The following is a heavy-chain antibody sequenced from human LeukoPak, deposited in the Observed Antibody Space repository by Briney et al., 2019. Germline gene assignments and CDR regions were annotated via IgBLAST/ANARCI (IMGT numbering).Heavy chain of an antibody. D-gene: IGHD5-18*01. J-gene: IGHJ4*02. V-gene: IGHV4-59*01. CDR1: GGSISSYY. CDR3: ARTGYSYVPYYFDY. CDR2: IYYSGST. Sequence: SETLSLTRTVSGGSISSYYWSWIRQPPGKGLEWIGYIYYSGSTNYNPSLKSRVTISVDTSKNQFSLKLSSVTAADTAVYYCARTGYSYVPYYFDYWGQGTLVTVSS.